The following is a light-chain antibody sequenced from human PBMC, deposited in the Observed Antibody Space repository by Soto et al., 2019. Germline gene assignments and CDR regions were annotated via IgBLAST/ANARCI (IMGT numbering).Light chain of an antibody. CDR2: DVS. CDR1: SSDVGGYNY. CDR3: SSYTSSSTLGV. V-gene: IGLV2-14*01. J-gene: IGLJ3*02. Sequence: QSVLTQPASVSGSPGQSITISGTGTSSDVGGYNYVSWYQQHPGKAPKLMIYDVSNRPSGVSNRFAGSKSGNTASLTISGLQAEDEADYYCSSYTSSSTLGVFGGGTKLTVL.